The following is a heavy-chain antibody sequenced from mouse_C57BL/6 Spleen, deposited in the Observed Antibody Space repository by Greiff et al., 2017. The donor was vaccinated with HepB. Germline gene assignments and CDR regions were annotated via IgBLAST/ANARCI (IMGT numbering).Heavy chain of an antibody. CDR3: ARLGDYYGSSYGHYYAMDY. CDR1: GYAFSSSW. D-gene: IGHD1-1*01. CDR2: IYPGDGDT. V-gene: IGHV1-82*01. J-gene: IGHJ4*01. Sequence: VQLVESGPELVKPGASVKISCKASGYAFSSSWMNWVKQRPGKGLEWIGRIYPGDGDTNYNGKFKGKATLTADKSSSTAYMQLSSLTSEDSAVYFCARLGDYYGSSYGHYYAMDYWGQGTSVTVSS.